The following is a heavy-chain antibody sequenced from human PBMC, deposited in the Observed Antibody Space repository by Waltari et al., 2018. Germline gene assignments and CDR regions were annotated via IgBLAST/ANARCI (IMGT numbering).Heavy chain of an antibody. J-gene: IGHJ5*01. V-gene: IGHV3-21*01. CDR3: TGEDSDFWGAPRGGGWFDS. CDR1: GFTFSSYN. Sequence: EVQLVESGGGLVKPGGSLRLSCAASGFTFSSYNMNWVRQAPGKGLEWVTSMSSSSSYIHYGDPVKGRFTNSRDNAKKSPYMQMNSLRVEDTAVYYCTGEDSDFWGAPRGGGWFDSWGQGTLVTVSS. CDR2: MSSSSSYI. D-gene: IGHD3-3*01.